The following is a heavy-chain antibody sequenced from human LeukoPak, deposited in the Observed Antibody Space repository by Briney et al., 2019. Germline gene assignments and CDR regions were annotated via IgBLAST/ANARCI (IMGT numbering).Heavy chain of an antibody. V-gene: IGHV3-23*01. CDR3: AKDRGHAGTTKPTAFDI. Sequence: GGSLRLSCAASGFTFSSYAMSWVRQAPGKGLEWVSAISGSGGSTYYADSVKGRFTISRDNSKNTLYLQMNSLRAEDTAVYYCAKDRGHAGTTKPTAFDIWGQGTMVTVSS. CDR2: ISGSGGST. J-gene: IGHJ3*02. CDR1: GFTFSSYA. D-gene: IGHD1-7*01.